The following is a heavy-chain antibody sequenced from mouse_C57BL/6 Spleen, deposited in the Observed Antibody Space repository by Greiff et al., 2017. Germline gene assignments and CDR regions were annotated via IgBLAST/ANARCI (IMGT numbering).Heavy chain of an antibody. CDR2: IYPGDGDT. J-gene: IGHJ2*01. CDR1: GYAFSSSW. D-gene: IGHD1-1*01. CDR3: AGATVVVDY. V-gene: IGHV1-82*01. Sequence: QVQLQQSGPELVKPGASVKISCKASGYAFSSSWMNWVKQRPGKGLEWIGRIYPGDGDTNYNGKFKGKATLTADKSSSTAYMLLSSLTSEDSAVYFCAGATVVVDYWGQGTTLTVSS.